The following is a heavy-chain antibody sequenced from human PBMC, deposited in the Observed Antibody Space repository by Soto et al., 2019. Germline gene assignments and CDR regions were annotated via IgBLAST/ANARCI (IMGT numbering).Heavy chain of an antibody. V-gene: IGHV1-3*01. CDR3: ARDRGYSYGYNYYYGMDV. CDR2: INAGNGNT. CDR1: GYTFTSYA. Sequence: GASVKVSCKASGYTFTSYAMHWVRQAPGQRLEWMGWINAGNGNTKYSQKFQGRVTITRDTSASTAYMELSSLRSEDTAVYYCARDRGYSYGYNYYYGMDVWGQGTTVTVSS. J-gene: IGHJ6*02. D-gene: IGHD5-18*01.